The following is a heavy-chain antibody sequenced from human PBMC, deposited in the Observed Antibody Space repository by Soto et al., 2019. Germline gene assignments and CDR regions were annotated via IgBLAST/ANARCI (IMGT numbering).Heavy chain of an antibody. CDR2: ISSNGGST. CDR1: GFTFSSYA. D-gene: IGHD1-20*01. Sequence: GGSLRLSCSASGFTFSSYAMNWVRQAPGKGLEYVSAISSNGGSTHYADSVKGRFTISRDNSKNTLYLQMSSLRAEDTAVYYCVKGKGYSWNDAFDYWGQGTLVTVSS. CDR3: VKGKGYSWNDAFDY. J-gene: IGHJ4*02. V-gene: IGHV3-64D*09.